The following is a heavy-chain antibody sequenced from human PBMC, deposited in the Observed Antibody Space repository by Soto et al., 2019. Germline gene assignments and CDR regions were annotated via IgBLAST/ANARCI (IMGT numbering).Heavy chain of an antibody. J-gene: IGHJ4*02. D-gene: IGHD6-13*01. CDR1: GYTFTDYS. CDR3: ARTLKSAGTDY. Sequence: QVQLVQSGAEVKKPGASVKVSCKASGYTFTDYSIHWVRQAPGQGLEWMGIINPSGVSTNYGQKFQGRVTVTKDTSTSTVYMEVSSLRSEDTAFYYCARTLKSAGTDYWGQGTLVTVSS. V-gene: IGHV1-46*01. CDR2: INPSGVST.